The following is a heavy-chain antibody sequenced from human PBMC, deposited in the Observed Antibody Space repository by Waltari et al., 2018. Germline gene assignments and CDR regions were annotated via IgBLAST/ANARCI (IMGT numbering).Heavy chain of an antibody. J-gene: IGHJ4*02. V-gene: IGHV3-7*01. CDR1: GFILRNYW. CDR3: ARDPTLDYSDY. CDR2: IKQDGSEK. D-gene: IGHD2-21*01. Sequence: EVQLVESGGGLVQPGGSLRLSCAVSGFILRNYWMSWVRQAPGKGLEWVATIKQDGSEKYYVDSVKGRFHISRDNAKNSLYLQMNSLTAEDTAVYYCARDPTLDYSDYWGQGTLVTVSS.